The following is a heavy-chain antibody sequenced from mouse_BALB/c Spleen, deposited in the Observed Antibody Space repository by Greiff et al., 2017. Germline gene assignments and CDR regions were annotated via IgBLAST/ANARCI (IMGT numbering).Heavy chain of an antibody. J-gene: IGHJ4*01. V-gene: IGHV3-6*02. CDR3: AREGRLRNYAMDY. CDR2: ISYDGSN. D-gene: IGHD1-2*01. CDR1: GYSITSGYY. Sequence: EVKLVESGPGLVKPSQSLSLTCSVTGYSITSGYYWNWIRQFPGNKLEWMGYISYDGSNNYNPSLKNRISITRDTSKNQFFLKLNSVTTEDTATYYCAREGRLRNYAMDYWGQGTSVTVSS.